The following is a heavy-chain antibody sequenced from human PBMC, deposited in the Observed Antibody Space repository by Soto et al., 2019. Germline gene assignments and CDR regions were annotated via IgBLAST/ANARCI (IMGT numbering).Heavy chain of an antibody. J-gene: IGHJ4*02. Sequence: SETLSLTCTVSGGSISGYYWSWIRQPPGQGLEWIGYVYYSGSTNYNPSLKSRVTISVDKSKNQISLKLSSVTAEDTAVYFCARVQSGSYALYYFDYWGQGTLVTVSS. CDR3: ARVQSGSYALYYFDY. CDR2: VYYSGST. V-gene: IGHV4-59*01. D-gene: IGHD1-26*01. CDR1: GGSISGYY.